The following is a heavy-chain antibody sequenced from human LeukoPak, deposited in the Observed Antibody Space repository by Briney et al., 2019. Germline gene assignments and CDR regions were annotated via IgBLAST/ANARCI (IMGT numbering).Heavy chain of an antibody. D-gene: IGHD1-1*01. J-gene: IGHJ4*02. CDR2: INPNSGGT. CDR1: GYTLTGYY. Sequence: GASVKVSCKASGYTLTGYYMHWVRQAPGQGLEWMGWINPNSGGTNYAQKFQGRVTMTRDTSINTAYMELSRLESDDSVVYYCAREGAGRNDYWGQGTLVTVSS. V-gene: IGHV1-2*02. CDR3: AREGAGRNDY.